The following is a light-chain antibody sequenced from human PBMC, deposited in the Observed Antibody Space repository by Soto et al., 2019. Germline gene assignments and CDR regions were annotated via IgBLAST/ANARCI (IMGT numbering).Light chain of an antibody. CDR1: QSISGW. CDR2: GAS. V-gene: IGKV1-5*01. CDR3: LLYDSSFPT. Sequence: DTQMTQSPSTLSGSVGDRVTITCRASQSISGWLAWYQQKPGKAPKLLIFGASSLASGVPSRFSGSGSGTEFTLTITSLQPEDFATYYCLLYDSSFPTFGQGTKVEIK. J-gene: IGKJ1*01.